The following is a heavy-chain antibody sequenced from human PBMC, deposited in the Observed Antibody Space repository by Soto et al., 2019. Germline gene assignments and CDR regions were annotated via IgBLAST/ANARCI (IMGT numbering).Heavy chain of an antibody. Sequence: ASVKVSCKASGYTFTSYGISWVRQAPGQGLEWMGWISAYNGNTNYAQKLQGRVTMTTDTSTSTAYMELRSLRSDDTAVYYCARHHCSSTSCYVDYWGQGTLVTVSS. V-gene: IGHV1-18*01. CDR1: GYTFTSYG. CDR3: ARHHCSSTSCYVDY. CDR2: ISAYNGNT. D-gene: IGHD2-2*01. J-gene: IGHJ4*02.